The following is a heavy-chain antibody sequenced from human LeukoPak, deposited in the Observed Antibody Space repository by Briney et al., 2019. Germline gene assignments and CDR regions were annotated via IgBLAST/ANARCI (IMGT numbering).Heavy chain of an antibody. D-gene: IGHD5-18*01. Sequence: ASVKVPCKASGYTFTSYDINWVRQATGQGLEWMGWMNPNSGHTGYAHKFQGRVTMTRDTSIGTAYMELSSLRFEDTAVYYCARYFSGRGYSYADGDHWGQGTLVTVSS. CDR1: GYTFTSYD. J-gene: IGHJ4*02. CDR3: ARYFSGRGYSYADGDH. CDR2: MNPNSGHT. V-gene: IGHV1-8*01.